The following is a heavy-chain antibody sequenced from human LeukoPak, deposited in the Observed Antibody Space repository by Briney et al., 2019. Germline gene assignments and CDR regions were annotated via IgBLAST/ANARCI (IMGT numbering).Heavy chain of an antibody. CDR3: ARETSQKGAHYMDV. Sequence: SQTLSLTCAISGDSVSSKTAGWNWIRQSPSRGLEWLGRTYYRSKWYNDDAVSVKGRITINPDTAKNQFSLKLSSVTAADTAVYYCARETSQKGAHYMDVWGKGTTVTISS. V-gene: IGHV6-1*01. CDR2: TYYRSKWYN. J-gene: IGHJ6*03. CDR1: GDSVSSKTAG. D-gene: IGHD3-16*01.